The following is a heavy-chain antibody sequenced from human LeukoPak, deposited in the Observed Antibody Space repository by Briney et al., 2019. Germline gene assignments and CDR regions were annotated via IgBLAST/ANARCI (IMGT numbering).Heavy chain of an antibody. CDR3: ARETRQFFDY. Sequence: GRSLRLSCAASGFTFSIYGMHWVRQAPGKGLEWVSVIFRGGTTYYADSVKGRFTVSRHNSKNTLYLQMNSLRAEDTAVYYCARETRQFFDYWGQGTLVTVSS. D-gene: IGHD6-19*01. J-gene: IGHJ4*02. V-gene: IGHV3-53*04. CDR1: GFTFSIYG. CDR2: IFRGGTT.